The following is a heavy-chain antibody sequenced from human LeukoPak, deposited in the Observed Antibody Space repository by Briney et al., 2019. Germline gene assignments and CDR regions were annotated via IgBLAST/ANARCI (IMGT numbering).Heavy chain of an antibody. D-gene: IGHD3-10*01. V-gene: IGHV3-23*01. CDR3: AKDRIRGANIGSFDY. Sequence: SGGSLRLSCAASGFTFSEAWMSWVRQAPGKGLEWVSAISGSGGSTYYADSVKGRFTISRDNSKNTLYLQMNSLRAEDTAVYYCAKDRIRGANIGSFDYWGQGTLVTVSS. J-gene: IGHJ4*02. CDR1: GFTFSEAW. CDR2: ISGSGGST.